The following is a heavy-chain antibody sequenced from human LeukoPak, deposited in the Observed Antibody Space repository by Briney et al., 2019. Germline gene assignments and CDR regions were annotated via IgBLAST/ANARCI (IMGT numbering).Heavy chain of an antibody. CDR3: AGGGYSGYDPNYGMDV. CDR1: GFTFSSYW. D-gene: IGHD5-12*01. Sequence: HTGGSLRLSCAASGFTFSSYWMHWVRQAPGKGLVWVSRINTDGSSTSYADSVKGRFTISRDNAKNTLYLQMNSLRAEDTAVYYCAGGGYSGYDPNYGMDVWGQGTTVTVSS. V-gene: IGHV3-74*01. J-gene: IGHJ6*02. CDR2: INTDGSST.